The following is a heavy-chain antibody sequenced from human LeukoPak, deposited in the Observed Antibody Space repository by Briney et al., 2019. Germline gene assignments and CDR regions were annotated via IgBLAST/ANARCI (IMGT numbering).Heavy chain of an antibody. V-gene: IGHV3-66*04. CDR2: IYSGGGT. Sequence: GGSLRLSCAASGYTISRNYMSWVRQAPGKGLEGVSIIYSGGGTYDADSVKGRFTISRDNSKNTLYLQMNSLRAEDTGVYYCARHSRGRSFFDYWGQGTLVTVSS. D-gene: IGHD6-19*01. J-gene: IGHJ4*02. CDR1: GYTISRNY. CDR3: ARHSRGRSFFDY.